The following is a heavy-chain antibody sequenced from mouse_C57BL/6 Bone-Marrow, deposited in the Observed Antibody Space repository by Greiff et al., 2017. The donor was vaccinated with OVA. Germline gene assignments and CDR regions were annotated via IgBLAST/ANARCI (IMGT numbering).Heavy chain of an antibody. Sequence: DVMLVESGGGLVKPGGSLKLSCAASGFTFSDYGMHWVRQAPEKGLEWVAYISSGSSTIYYAATVKCRFTISRDTAKNTLFLQMTSLRSEDTAMYYCARRGNYGSSYYAWFAYWGQGTLVTVSA. CDR1: GFTFSDYG. D-gene: IGHD1-1*01. V-gene: IGHV5-17*01. CDR3: ARRGNYGSSYYAWFAY. CDR2: ISSGSSTI. J-gene: IGHJ3*01.